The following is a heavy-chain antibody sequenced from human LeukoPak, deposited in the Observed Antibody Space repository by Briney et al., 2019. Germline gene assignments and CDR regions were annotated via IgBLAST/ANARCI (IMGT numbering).Heavy chain of an antibody. CDR1: GGTFSNYV. V-gene: IGHV1-69*06. CDR3: ARNGNWGLYYYYYMDV. CDR2: IIPLYDTA. D-gene: IGHD7-27*01. J-gene: IGHJ6*03. Sequence: SVKVSCKASGGTFSNYVISWVRQAPGQGLECMGGIIPLYDTANYAQKFQGRVTITADKSTSTVYMELSSLRSEDTAVYYCARNGNWGLYYYYYMDVWGKGTTVTVSS.